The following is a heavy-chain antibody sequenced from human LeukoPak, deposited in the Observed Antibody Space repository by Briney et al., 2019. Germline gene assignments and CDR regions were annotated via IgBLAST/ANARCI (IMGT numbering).Heavy chain of an antibody. D-gene: IGHD2-15*01. CDR2: INPNSGGT. CDR1: GYTFTVYY. Sequence: ASVKVSCKASGYTFTVYYMHWVRQAPGQGLEWMGRINPNSGGTNYAQKFQGRVTMTRDTSISTAYMELSRLRSDDTAVYYCARGSKVVAGGNDYWGQGTLVTVSS. J-gene: IGHJ4*02. CDR3: ARGSKVVAGGNDY. V-gene: IGHV1-2*06.